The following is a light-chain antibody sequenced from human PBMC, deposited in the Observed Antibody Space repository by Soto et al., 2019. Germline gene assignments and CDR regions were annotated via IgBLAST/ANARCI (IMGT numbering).Light chain of an antibody. CDR3: CSYAGSPV. V-gene: IGLV2-11*01. CDR1: SSDVGGYNY. J-gene: IGLJ2*01. CDR2: DVS. Sequence: QSALTQPRSVSGSPGQSVTISCTGTSSDVGGYNYVSWYQQHPGKAPKLMIYDVSKRPSGVPDRFSGSKSGNTASLTIPGLQAEDEADYYCCSYAGSPVFGGGTKVTVL.